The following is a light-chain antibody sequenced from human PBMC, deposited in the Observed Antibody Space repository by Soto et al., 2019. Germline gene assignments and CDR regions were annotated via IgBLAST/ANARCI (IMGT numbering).Light chain of an antibody. J-gene: IGLJ1*01. V-gene: IGLV2-8*01. Sequence: QSVLTQPPSVSAAPGLKVTISCSGSISNIGVNYVSWYQQVPGTAPKLLIYEVSQRPSGVPDRFSASKSGDTASLTVSGLRAEDEADYYCSSYAGSNMGVFGSGTKLTVL. CDR3: SSYAGSNMGV. CDR2: EVS. CDR1: ISNIGVNY.